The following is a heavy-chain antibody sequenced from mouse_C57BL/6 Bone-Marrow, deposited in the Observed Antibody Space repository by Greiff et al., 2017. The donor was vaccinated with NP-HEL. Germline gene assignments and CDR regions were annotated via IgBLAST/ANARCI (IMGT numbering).Heavy chain of an antibody. J-gene: IGHJ2*01. Sequence: QVQLQQSGAELVKPGASVKLSCTATGYTFTGYWIEWVKQRPGHGPEWIGEIVPGSGRTNYNEKFKGKATFKADTSSNTAYMQLGSLTTEDSGIYYCAMGGWLLPSYFLYWGQGTTLTVSS. V-gene: IGHV1-9*01. D-gene: IGHD2-3*01. CDR2: IVPGSGRT. CDR3: AMGGWLLPSYFLY. CDR1: GYTFTGYW.